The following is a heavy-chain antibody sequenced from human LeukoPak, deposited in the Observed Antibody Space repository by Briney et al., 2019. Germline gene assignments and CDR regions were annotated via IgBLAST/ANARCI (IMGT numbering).Heavy chain of an antibody. D-gene: IGHD3-10*01. Sequence: SETLSLTCTVSGGSISSSSYYWGWIRQPPGKGLEWLGSVYYSGSTYYNPSLKSRVTMSVDTSKNQFSLKLSSVTAADTAVYYCARGDYYGSGSFDYWGQGTLVTVSS. J-gene: IGHJ4*02. CDR3: ARGDYYGSGSFDY. CDR2: VYYSGST. CDR1: GGSISSSSYY. V-gene: IGHV4-39*07.